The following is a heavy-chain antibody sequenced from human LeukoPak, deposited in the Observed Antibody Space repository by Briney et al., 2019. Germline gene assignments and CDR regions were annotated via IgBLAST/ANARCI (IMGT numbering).Heavy chain of an antibody. V-gene: IGHV3-20*04. Sequence: PGGSLRLSCAASGFTFSSYAMSWVRQAPGKGLEWVSGINWNGGSTGYADSVKGRFTISRDNAKNSLYLQMNSLRAEDTALYYCARDPSSTYYDILRALHFDYWGQGTLVTVSS. CDR3: ARDPSSTYYDILRALHFDY. CDR1: GFTFSSYA. J-gene: IGHJ4*02. D-gene: IGHD3-9*01. CDR2: INWNGGST.